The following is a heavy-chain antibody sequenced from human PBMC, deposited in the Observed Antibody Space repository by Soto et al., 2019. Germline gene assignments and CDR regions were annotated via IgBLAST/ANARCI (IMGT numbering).Heavy chain of an antibody. D-gene: IGHD6-13*01. CDR1: GFTLSNTG. V-gene: IGHV3-30*18. J-gene: IGHJ5*01. CDR3: ANDWGSSGWFHWFDS. CDR2: ISHDGFSQ. Sequence: QVQLVESGGGVVQPGTSLRLSCVVSGFTLSNTGVHWVRQAPGKGLEWVAMISHDGFSQHYVDSVRGRFTIYRDNSKNTLYLQMASLRPEDTSVYYCANDWGSSGWFHWFDSWGQGTLVIVSS.